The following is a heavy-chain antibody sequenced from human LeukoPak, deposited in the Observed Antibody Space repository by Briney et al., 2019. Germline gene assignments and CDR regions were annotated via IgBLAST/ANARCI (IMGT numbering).Heavy chain of an antibody. Sequence: PGGSLRLSCAASGFTFSDYYMSWIRQAPGKGLEWVSYISSSGSTIYYADSVKGRFTISRDNSKNTLYLQMNSLRAEDTAVYYCAKDLWIQLWFRVDYYGMDVWGQGTTVTVSS. CDR3: AKDLWIQLWFRVDYYGMDV. CDR1: GFTFSDYY. J-gene: IGHJ6*02. D-gene: IGHD5-18*01. CDR2: ISSSGSTI. V-gene: IGHV3-11*01.